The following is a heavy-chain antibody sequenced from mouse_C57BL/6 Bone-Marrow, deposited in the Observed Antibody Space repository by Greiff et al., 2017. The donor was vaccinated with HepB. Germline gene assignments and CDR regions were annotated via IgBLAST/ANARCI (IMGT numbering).Heavy chain of an antibody. V-gene: IGHV7-3*01. CDR2: IRNKANGYTT. CDR1: GFTFTDYY. J-gene: IGHJ4*01. Sequence: EVMLVESGGGLVQPGGSLSLSCAASGFTFTDYYMSWVRQPPGKALEWLGFIRNKANGYTTEYSASVTGRFTISRDNSQSILYLQMNALRAEDSDTYYCARYDDYDDGYYYAMEYWGQGTSVTVSS. D-gene: IGHD2-4*01. CDR3: ARYDDYDDGYYYAMEY.